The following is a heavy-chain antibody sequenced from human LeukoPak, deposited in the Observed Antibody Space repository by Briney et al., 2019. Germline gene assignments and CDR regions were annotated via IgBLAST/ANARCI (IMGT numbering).Heavy chain of an antibody. V-gene: IGHV1-18*01. CDR2: ISAYNGNT. Sequence: ASVNVSCKASGYTFTSYGISWVRQAPGQGLEWMGWISAYNGNTNYAQKLQGRVTMTTDTSTSTAYMELRSLRSDDTAVYYCARDKIAVAGTWFDPWGQGTLVTVSS. CDR3: ARDKIAVAGTWFDP. CDR1: GYTFTSYG. D-gene: IGHD6-19*01. J-gene: IGHJ5*02.